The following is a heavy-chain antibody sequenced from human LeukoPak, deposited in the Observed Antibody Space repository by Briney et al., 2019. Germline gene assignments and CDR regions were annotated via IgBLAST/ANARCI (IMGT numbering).Heavy chain of an antibody. D-gene: IGHD1-1*01. CDR2: NYYSGST. V-gene: IGHV4-39*07. CDR1: GGSLSSSSYY. J-gene: IGHJ4*02. CDR3: ARGGIWNDAVGY. Sequence: SETLSLICTVCGGSLSSSSYYWGWLRQPPGKGLEWVGSNYYSGSTYYNPSLKSRVTISVHTSKNQFSLKLSSLPAPDTAVYYCARGGIWNDAVGYWRQGTLVTVPS.